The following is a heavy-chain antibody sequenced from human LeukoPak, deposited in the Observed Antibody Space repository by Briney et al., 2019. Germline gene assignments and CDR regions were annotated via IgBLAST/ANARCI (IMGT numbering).Heavy chain of an antibody. J-gene: IGHJ6*03. CDR3: ARDRHSSGYSSYSYYYMDV. V-gene: IGHV3-30*04. D-gene: IGHD3-22*01. CDR2: ISYDGSNK. Sequence: PGGSLRLSCAPSGFTFSSYAMHWVRQAPGKGLEGVAVISYDGSNKYYADSVKGRFTISRDNSKNTLYLQMNSLRAEDTAVYYCARDRHSSGYSSYSYYYMDVWGKGTTVTVSS. CDR1: GFTFSSYA.